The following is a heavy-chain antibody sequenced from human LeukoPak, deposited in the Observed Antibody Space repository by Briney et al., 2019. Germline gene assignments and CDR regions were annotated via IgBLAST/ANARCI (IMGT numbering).Heavy chain of an antibody. Sequence: SETLSLTCTVSGGSISRYYWSWIRQPPGKGLEWVGYIYASGSTNYNASLKSRVTISVDTSKNQFSLKVISVTAADTAVYYCARHSSVVRGWFDPWGQGTLVVVSS. V-gene: IGHV4-4*09. CDR2: IYASGST. CDR3: ARHSSVVRGWFDP. CDR1: GGSISRYY. D-gene: IGHD2-15*01. J-gene: IGHJ5*02.